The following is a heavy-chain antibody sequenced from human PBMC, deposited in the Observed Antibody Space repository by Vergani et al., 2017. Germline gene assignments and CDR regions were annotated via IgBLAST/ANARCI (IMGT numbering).Heavy chain of an antibody. D-gene: IGHD3-22*01. V-gene: IGHV3-73*01. Sequence: EVQLVESGGGFVQPGGSLKLSCAASGFTFSGSAMHWVRQASGKGLEWVGRIRSKANSYATAYAASVKGRFTISREDSKNMAYLQMSSLKSHDTAVYYCTTTYYDGSGYYRAYFDYWGLGALVTVSS. CDR3: TTTYYDGSGYYRAYFDY. CDR2: IRSKANSYAT. CDR1: GFTFSGSA. J-gene: IGHJ4*02.